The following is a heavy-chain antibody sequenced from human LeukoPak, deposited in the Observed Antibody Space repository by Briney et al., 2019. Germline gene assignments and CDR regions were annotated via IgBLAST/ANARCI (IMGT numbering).Heavy chain of an antibody. CDR2: IYHSGSA. D-gene: IGHD3-10*01. J-gene: IGHJ4*02. CDR1: GYSISSGYY. Sequence: SETLSLTSAVSGYSISSGYYWGWIRQPPGKGLEWIGSIYHSGSAYYNPSLKSRVTISVDTSKNQFSLKLSSVTAADTAVYYCARGGGLRVREEFDYWGQGTLVTVSS. V-gene: IGHV4-38-2*01. CDR3: ARGGGLRVREEFDY.